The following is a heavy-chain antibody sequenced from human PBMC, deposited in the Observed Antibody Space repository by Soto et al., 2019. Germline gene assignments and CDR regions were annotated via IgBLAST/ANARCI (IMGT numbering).Heavy chain of an antibody. CDR3: AKDRVITFGGVMPLTFGY. V-gene: IGHV3-23*01. D-gene: IGHD3-16*01. CDR1: GFTFSSDA. Sequence: EVQLLESGGGLVQPGGSLRLSCAASGFTFSSDAMSWVRQAPGKGLEWVSAISGSGGSTYYAHSVKGRFTISRDNSNHTLYLQMNSLRAEDTAVYYCAKDRVITFGGVMPLTFGYWGQGPLVTVSS. CDR2: ISGSGGST. J-gene: IGHJ4*02.